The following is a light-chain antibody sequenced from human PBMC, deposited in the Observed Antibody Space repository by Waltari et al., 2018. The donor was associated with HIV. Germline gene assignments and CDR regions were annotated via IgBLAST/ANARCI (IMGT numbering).Light chain of an antibody. CDR1: SSNFGLNF. Sequence: QSVLTPPPSASGPPGPRVSISCSGSSSNFGLNFLSWDQRLPGTAPQPLRYNKLERPSGVPGLCSGSKAGTSASVAISGIQSEDEADDYGATWDDRLNGVVFGGGTKLTVL. CDR3: ATWDDRLNGVV. J-gene: IGLJ2*01. CDR2: NKL. V-gene: IGLV1-44*01.